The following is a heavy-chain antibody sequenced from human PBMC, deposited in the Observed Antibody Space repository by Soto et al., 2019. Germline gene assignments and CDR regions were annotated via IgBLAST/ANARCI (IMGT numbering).Heavy chain of an antibody. Sequence: SETLSLTCTVSGDSISSYYWSWIRQPPGKGLEWIGYIYYSGSTNYNPSLKSRVTISVDTSKNQFSLKLSSVTAADTAVYYCAREKIAARKFLDWFDPWGQGTLVTVSS. D-gene: IGHD6-6*01. CDR2: IYYSGST. CDR1: GDSISSYY. V-gene: IGHV4-59*01. J-gene: IGHJ5*02. CDR3: AREKIAARKFLDWFDP.